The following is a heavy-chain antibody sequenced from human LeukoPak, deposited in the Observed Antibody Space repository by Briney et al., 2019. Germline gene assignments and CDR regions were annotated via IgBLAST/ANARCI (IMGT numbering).Heavy chain of an antibody. V-gene: IGHV1-69*04. CDR1: GGTFSSYA. CDR2: IIPILGIA. D-gene: IGHD5-24*01. CDR3: ARDPGDGYNPSG. Sequence: GSSVKVSCKASGGTFSSYAISWVRQAPGQGLEWMGRIIPILGIANYAQKFQGRVTIIADKSTSTAYMELSSLRSEDTAVYYCARDPGDGYNPSGWGQGTLVTVSS. J-gene: IGHJ4*02.